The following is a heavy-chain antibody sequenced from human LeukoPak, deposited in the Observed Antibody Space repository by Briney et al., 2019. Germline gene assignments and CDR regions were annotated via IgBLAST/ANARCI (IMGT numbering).Heavy chain of an antibody. CDR3: ARHPDYGDYQIDY. CDR2: IYYSGST. CDR1: GGSISSYY. D-gene: IGHD4-17*01. J-gene: IGHJ4*02. Sequence: SETLSLTCTVSGGSISSYYWSWIRQPPGKGLEWIGYIYYSGSTNYNPSLKSRVTISVDTSKNQFFLKLSSVTAADTAVYYCARHPDYGDYQIDYWGQGTLVTVSS. V-gene: IGHV4-59*08.